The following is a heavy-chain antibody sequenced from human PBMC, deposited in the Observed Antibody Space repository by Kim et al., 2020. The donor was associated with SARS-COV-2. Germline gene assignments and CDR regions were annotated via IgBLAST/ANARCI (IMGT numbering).Heavy chain of an antibody. D-gene: IGHD3-9*01. V-gene: IGHV1-3*01. J-gene: IGHJ4*02. Sequence: KFQGRVTIPRETSASTAYMELSSLRSEDTAVYYCAREREDILTGYYYFDYWGQGTLVTVSS. CDR3: AREREDILTGYYYFDY.